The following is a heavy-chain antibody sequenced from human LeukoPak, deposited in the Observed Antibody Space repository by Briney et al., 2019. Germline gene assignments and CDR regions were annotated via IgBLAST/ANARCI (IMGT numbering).Heavy chain of an antibody. Sequence: GGSLRLSCAASGFTFSSYAMHWVRQAPGKGLEWVAVISYDGSNKYYADSVKGRFTISRDNSKNTLYLQMNSLRAEDTAVYYCARGDAPCSGGSCYYPPFFDYWGQGTLVTVSS. J-gene: IGHJ4*02. V-gene: IGHV3-30-3*01. CDR2: ISYDGSNK. CDR3: ARGDAPCSGGSCYYPPFFDY. CDR1: GFTFSSYA. D-gene: IGHD2-15*01.